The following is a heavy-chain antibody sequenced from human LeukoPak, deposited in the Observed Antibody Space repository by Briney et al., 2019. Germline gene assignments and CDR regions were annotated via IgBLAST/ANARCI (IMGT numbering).Heavy chain of an antibody. V-gene: IGHV4-39*07. CDR2: IYYSGST. CDR1: GGSISSSSYY. D-gene: IGHD3-22*01. J-gene: IGHJ4*02. CDR3: ARLEGARYDSSGFYYDVEVIFDY. Sequence: PSETLSLTCTVSGGSISSSSYYWGWIRQPPGKGLEWIGSIYYSGSTYYNPSLKSRVTISVDTSKNQFSLKLSSVTAADTAVYYCARLEGARYDSSGFYYDVEVIFDYWGQGTLVTVSS.